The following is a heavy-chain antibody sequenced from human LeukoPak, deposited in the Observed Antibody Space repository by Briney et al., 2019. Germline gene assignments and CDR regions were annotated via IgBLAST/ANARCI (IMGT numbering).Heavy chain of an antibody. CDR1: GYTLTELS. J-gene: IGHJ4*02. CDR3: AREVIRARSSTKNYFDY. Sequence: GASVTVSCKVSGYTLTELSMHWVRQAPGKGLEWMGGFDPEDGETIYAQKFQGRVTMTEDTSTDTAYMELSRLRSDDTAVYYCAREVIRARSSTKNYFDYWGQGTLVTVSS. CDR2: FDPEDGET. D-gene: IGHD2-21*01. V-gene: IGHV1-24*01.